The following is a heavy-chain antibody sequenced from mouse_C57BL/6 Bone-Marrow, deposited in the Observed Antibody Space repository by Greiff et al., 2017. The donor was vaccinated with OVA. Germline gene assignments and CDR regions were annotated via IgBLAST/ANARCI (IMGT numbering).Heavy chain of an antibody. J-gene: IGHJ2*01. CDR3: ARSGDFGY. D-gene: IGHD3-1*01. Sequence: EVKLVESGPGLVKPSQSLSLTCSVTGYSFTSGYYWYWIRQFPGNQLEWVGYISDDGSNNYNPSLKNRISITRDTSKNKFFLKLNSVTTEDTATCYCARSGDFGYWGQGTTLTVSS. CDR2: ISDDGSN. V-gene: IGHV3-6*01. CDR1: GYSFTSGYY.